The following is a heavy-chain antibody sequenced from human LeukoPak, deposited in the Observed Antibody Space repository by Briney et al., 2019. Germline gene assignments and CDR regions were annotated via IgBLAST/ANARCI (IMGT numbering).Heavy chain of an antibody. D-gene: IGHD3-3*01. CDR1: GFTFSSYW. CDR2: INSDGSST. CDR3: ARDPRYYDFWSGYQSYDY. J-gene: IGHJ4*02. Sequence: GGSLRLSCAASGFTFSSYWMHWVRQAPGKGLVWVSRINSDGSSTSYADSVKGRFTISRDNAKNTLYLQMNSLRAEDTAVYYCARDPRYYDFWSGYQSYDYWGQGTLVTVSS. V-gene: IGHV3-74*01.